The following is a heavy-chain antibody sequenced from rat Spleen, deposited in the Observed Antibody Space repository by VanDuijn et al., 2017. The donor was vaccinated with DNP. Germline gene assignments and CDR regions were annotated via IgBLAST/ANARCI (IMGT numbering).Heavy chain of an antibody. CDR3: TRDRYYSSYIYVMDA. Sequence: EVQLVESGGGPVQPGRSLKLSCIASGFIFSNYGMAWVRQAPGKGLEWVASISSTGDNTYYSDSVKGRFSLSRDNAKSTLYLQMNSLRSEDTATYYCTRDRYYSSYIYVMDAWGQGASVTVSS. CDR1: GFIFSNYG. J-gene: IGHJ4*01. D-gene: IGHD1-2*01. V-gene: IGHV5-31*01. CDR2: ISSTGDNT.